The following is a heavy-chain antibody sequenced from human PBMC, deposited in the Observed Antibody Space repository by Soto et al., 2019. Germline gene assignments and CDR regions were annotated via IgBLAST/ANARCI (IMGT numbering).Heavy chain of an antibody. CDR1: GGSVSSASYY. CDR3: ARTRTLASSATYYFDY. J-gene: IGHJ4*02. D-gene: IGHD6-13*01. Sequence: QVQLQESGPGLVKSSETLSLTCTVSGGSVSSASYYWSWIRQPPGKRLEWIGYVIYSGSANYNPSLKSRVTLSVDTSKNQFSLRLSSVTAADTAVYYCARTRTLASSATYYFDYWGQGTLVTVSS. CDR2: VIYSGSA. V-gene: IGHV4-61*01.